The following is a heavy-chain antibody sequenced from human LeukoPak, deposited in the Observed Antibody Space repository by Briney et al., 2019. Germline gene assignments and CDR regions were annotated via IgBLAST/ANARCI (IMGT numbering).Heavy chain of an antibody. CDR3: ARGAPPGIAAAGTKFDP. J-gene: IGHJ5*02. CDR1: GGSFSGHY. CDR2: INHSGST. Sequence: PSETLSLTCAVYGGSFSGHYWSWIRQPPGKGLEWIGEINHSGSTNYNPSLKSRVTISVDTSKNQFSLKLSSVTAADTAVYYCARGAPPGIAAAGTKFDPWGQGTLVTVSS. V-gene: IGHV4-34*01. D-gene: IGHD6-13*01.